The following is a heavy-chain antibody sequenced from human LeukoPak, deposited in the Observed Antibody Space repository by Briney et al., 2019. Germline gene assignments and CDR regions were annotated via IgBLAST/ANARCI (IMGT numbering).Heavy chain of an antibody. Sequence: GGSLRLSCAASGFTFSNYGMHWVRQAPGKGLEWVAFIRYDGTEKYYADSVKGRFTISRDNSKNTLYLQMNSLRADDTAVYYCAKGYSYGIDYWGQGTLVTVSS. V-gene: IGHV3-30*02. D-gene: IGHD5-18*01. CDR1: GFTFSNYG. CDR3: AKGYSYGIDY. CDR2: IRYDGTEK. J-gene: IGHJ4*02.